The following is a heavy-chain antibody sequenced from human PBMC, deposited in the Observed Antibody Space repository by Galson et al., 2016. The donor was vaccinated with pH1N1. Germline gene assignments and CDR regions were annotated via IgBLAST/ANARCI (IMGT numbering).Heavy chain of an antibody. J-gene: IGHJ5*01. Sequence: SETLSLTCNVSGASVRSGSYYWSWIRQPPGKGLEWIGYIFYSGSTKHNPSLKSRVTISIDTSKNQFSLMLTSVTAADTAVYYCARGRYYDFWSGYWDSWGQGTLVTVSS. CDR1: GASVRSGSYY. D-gene: IGHD3-3*01. CDR2: IFYSGST. V-gene: IGHV4-61*01. CDR3: ARGRYYDFWSGYWDS.